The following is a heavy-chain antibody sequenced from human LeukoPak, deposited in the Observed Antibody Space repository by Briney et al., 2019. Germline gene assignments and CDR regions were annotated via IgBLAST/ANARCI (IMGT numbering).Heavy chain of an antibody. CDR1: GFTFSSYS. D-gene: IGHD2-2*01. J-gene: IGHJ2*01. V-gene: IGHV3-23*01. CDR2: ITGNNSPT. Sequence: GGSLRLSCVASGFTFSSYSLAWVRQTPGKGLAWVSIITGNNSPTFYADSVEGRFTISRDNSKNMGYLQMNSLRVEDSGVYFCARGATRATRHFDVWGRGTLVTVSS. CDR3: ARGATRATRHFDV.